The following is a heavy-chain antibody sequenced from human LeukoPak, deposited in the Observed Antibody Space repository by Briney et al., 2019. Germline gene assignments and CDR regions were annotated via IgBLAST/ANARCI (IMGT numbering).Heavy chain of an antibody. CDR1: GYTFTGYY. Sequence: ASVKVSCKASGYTFTGYYMHCVRQAPGQGLEWMGWINPNSGGTNYAQKFQGRVTMTRDTSISTAYMELSRLRSDDTAVYYCARGLYYYGSGRIGYYMDVWGKGTTVTVSS. CDR2: INPNSGGT. D-gene: IGHD3-10*01. CDR3: ARGLYYYGSGRIGYYMDV. V-gene: IGHV1-2*02. J-gene: IGHJ6*03.